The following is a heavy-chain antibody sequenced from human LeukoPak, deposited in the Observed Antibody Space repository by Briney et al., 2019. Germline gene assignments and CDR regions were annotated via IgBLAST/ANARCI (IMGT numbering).Heavy chain of an antibody. D-gene: IGHD4-23*01. CDR1: GFAFSNHG. CDR3: ARQTTVATDC. J-gene: IGHJ4*02. Sequence: SGGSLRLSCAASGFAFSNHGMHWVRQAPGKGLEWVALIWFDGSNKYYADSVKGRFTISRDNSNNTLYLQMNSLRVEDTALYYCARQTTVATDCWGQGTLVTVSS. V-gene: IGHV3-33*01. CDR2: IWFDGSNK.